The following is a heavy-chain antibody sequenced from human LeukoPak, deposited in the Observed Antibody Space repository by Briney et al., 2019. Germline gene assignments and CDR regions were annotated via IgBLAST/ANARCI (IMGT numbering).Heavy chain of an antibody. D-gene: IGHD4-11*01. J-gene: IGHJ4*02. CDR3: ARALSNLRLYYFDY. V-gene: IGHV1-2*02. CDR1: GYIFSDYY. Sequence: ASVKVSCKASGYIFSDYYIHWVRQAPGQGLEWMGWINPNSGGTNYAQRFEGRVTVTRDTSISTAYMELSRLRSDDTAVYYCARALSNLRLYYFDYWGQGALVTVSS. CDR2: INPNSGGT.